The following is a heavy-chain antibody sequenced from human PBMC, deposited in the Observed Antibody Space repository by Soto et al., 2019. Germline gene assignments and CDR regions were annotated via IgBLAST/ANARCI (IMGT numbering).Heavy chain of an antibody. CDR1: GFTFSGFD. J-gene: IGHJ4*02. CDR3: ARGQEVGAHFFDS. D-gene: IGHD2-15*01. Sequence: GSLRLSCEASGFTFSGFDMHWVRQPTGKGLEWVSTMKGRFTISRDNAKNSLSLQMNSLRAGDTAVYFCARGQEVGAHFFDSWGQGTQVTVSS. V-gene: IGHV3-13*01.